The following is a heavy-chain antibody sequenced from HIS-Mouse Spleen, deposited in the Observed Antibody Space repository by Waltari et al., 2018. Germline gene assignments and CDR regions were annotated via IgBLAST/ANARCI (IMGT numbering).Heavy chain of an antibody. V-gene: IGHV2-70*15. J-gene: IGHJ4*02. CDR2: IDWDDDK. Sequence: QVTLRESGPALVKPTQTLTLTCTFSGFSLSTNGMCVTLSRQPPGKALEWLARIDWDDDKYYSTSLKTRLTISKDTSKNQVVLTMTNMDPVDTATYYCARIAEGYSSGWYAFDYWGQGTLVTVSS. CDR3: ARIAEGYSSGWYAFDY. D-gene: IGHD6-19*01. CDR1: GFSLSTNGMC.